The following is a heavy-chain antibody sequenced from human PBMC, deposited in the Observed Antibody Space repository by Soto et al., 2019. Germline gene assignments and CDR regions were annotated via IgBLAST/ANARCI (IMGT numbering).Heavy chain of an antibody. V-gene: IGHV4-30-2*01. CDR1: GGSISSGGYS. CDR2: IYHSGST. CDR3: ARSPRSIAAGGIDY. Sequence: PSETLSLTCAVSGGSISSGGYSWSWIRQPPGKGLEWIGYIYHSGSTYYNPSLKSRVTISVDRSKNQFSLKLSSVTAADTAVYYCARSPRSIAAGGIDYWGQGILVTVSS. J-gene: IGHJ4*02. D-gene: IGHD6-13*01.